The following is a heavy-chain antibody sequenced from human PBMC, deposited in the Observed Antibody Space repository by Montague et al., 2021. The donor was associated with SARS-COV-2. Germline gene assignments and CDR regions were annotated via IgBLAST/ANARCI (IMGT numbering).Heavy chain of an antibody. V-gene: IGHV4-39*07. J-gene: IGHJ5*01. CDR2: IYCSGTA. Sequence: SETLSLTCTMSGGSIAYSSYYWGWIRLPPGKGLEWIGSIYCSGTAYYXASLKSRVTMSLDMSKNQLSLRLKSTTAADTAVYFCARASFYYGSGSHYNNWFDSWGQGTVVTVSS. CDR3: ARASFYYGSGSHYNNWFDS. CDR1: GGSIAYSSYY. D-gene: IGHD3-10*01.